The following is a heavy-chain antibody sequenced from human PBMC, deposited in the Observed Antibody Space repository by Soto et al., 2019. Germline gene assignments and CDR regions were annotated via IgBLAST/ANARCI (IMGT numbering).Heavy chain of an antibody. V-gene: IGHV4-39*01. D-gene: IGHD2-21*02. CDR1: GDSINIRSYD. Sequence: PSETLSLTCTFTGDSINIRSYDWGWIRQPPGKGLEWIGSIYYSGRTYNNPSLRSRVSMSIDTSKDQFSLKLKSVTAAVTALYFCARQRTSVVTKAYFDVWGPGSLVTVSS. CDR2: IYYSGRT. CDR3: ARQRTSVVTKAYFDV. J-gene: IGHJ4*02.